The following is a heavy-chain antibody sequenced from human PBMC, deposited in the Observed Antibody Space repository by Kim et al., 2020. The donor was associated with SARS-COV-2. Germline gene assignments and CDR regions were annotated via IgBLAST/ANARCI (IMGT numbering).Heavy chain of an antibody. CDR2: ISADGSIT. V-gene: IGHV3-43*02. CDR1: GFNFNDHV. J-gene: IGHJ4*02. D-gene: IGHD2-15*01. CDR3: AKDYWCRSGRCYSHFDV. Sequence: GGSLRLSCAASGFNFNDHVMHWVRQVPGKGLEWVSLISADGSITSYEDSVKGRFTISRDNNKNSLFLQMTSLRTEDSAFYYCAKDYWCRSGRCYSHFDVWGQGTLVTVSS.